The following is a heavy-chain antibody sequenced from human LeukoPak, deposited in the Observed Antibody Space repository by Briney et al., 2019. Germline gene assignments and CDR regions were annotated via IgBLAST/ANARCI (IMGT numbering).Heavy chain of an antibody. CDR3: ARQSGMDTAMVTAELVGN. CDR1: GFTFSSYG. J-gene: IGHJ4*02. Sequence: PGGALRLSCAAPGFTFSSYGMHWGRPAPGKGLERVAVIWYDGSNKYYADPVKGRVTIPRDHSKHPLHLQMNRLSADVTAGYYCARQSGMDTAMVTAELVGNWGRETRLTLSS. D-gene: IGHD5-18*01. V-gene: IGHV3-33*01. CDR2: IWYDGSNK.